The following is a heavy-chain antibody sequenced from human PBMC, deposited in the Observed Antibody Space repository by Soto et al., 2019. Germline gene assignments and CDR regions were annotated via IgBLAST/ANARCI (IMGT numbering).Heavy chain of an antibody. CDR1: GFTFSRYG. V-gene: IGHV3-30*18. CDR2: ISYDGSNE. J-gene: IGHJ4*02. D-gene: IGHD3-10*01. CDR3: AKLVVLWFGESSDKGDY. Sequence: QVQLVESGGGVVQPGRSLRLSCAASGFTFSRYGMHWVRQAPGKGLEWVAVISYDGSNEFYEDSVKGRFTISRDNSKNKLYLQMNSLRAEDTAVYYCAKLVVLWFGESSDKGDYWGQGTLVTVST.